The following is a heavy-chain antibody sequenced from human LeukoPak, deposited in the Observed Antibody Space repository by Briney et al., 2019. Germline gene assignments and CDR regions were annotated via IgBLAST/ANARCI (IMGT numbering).Heavy chain of an antibody. Sequence: PGGSLRLSCAASGFTFSSYAMNWVRQAPGKGLEWVSAISGSGGSTYYADSVKGRFTISRDNSKNTLYLQMNSLRAEDTAVYYCAKLYSTYDSSGYYYVRDDAFDIWGQGTMVTVSS. J-gene: IGHJ3*02. V-gene: IGHV3-23*01. D-gene: IGHD3-22*01. CDR3: AKLYSTYDSSGYYYVRDDAFDI. CDR2: ISGSGGST. CDR1: GFTFSSYA.